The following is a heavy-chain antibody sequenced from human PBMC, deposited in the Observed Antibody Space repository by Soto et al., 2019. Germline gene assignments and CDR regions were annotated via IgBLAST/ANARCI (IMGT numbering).Heavy chain of an antibody. D-gene: IGHD3-3*01. V-gene: IGHV3-30*18. J-gene: IGHJ6*03. CDR3: AKDGVLRFLGWLYYYYYYMDV. CDR2: ISYDGNNK. CDR1: GFTFSSYG. Sequence: PGGSLRLSCAASGFTFSSYGMHWVRQAPGKGLEWVAVISYDGNNKYYADSVKGRFTISRDKSKNTLYLQMTSLRAEDTAVYYCAKDGVLRFLGWLYYYYYYMDVWGKGTTVTVSS.